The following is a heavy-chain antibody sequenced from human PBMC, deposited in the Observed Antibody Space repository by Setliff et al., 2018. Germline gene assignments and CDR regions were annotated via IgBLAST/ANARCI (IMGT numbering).Heavy chain of an antibody. CDR3: ARDPYNWNYGDAFDI. Sequence: LSLTCTVSGGSISSSSYYWGWIRQPPGKGLEWIGSIYYSGSTYYNPSLKSRVTISVDTSKNQFSLKLSSVTAADTAVYYCARDPYNWNYGDAFDIWGQGTMVTV. V-gene: IGHV4-39*07. CDR1: GGSISSSSYY. CDR2: IYYSGST. D-gene: IGHD1-7*01. J-gene: IGHJ3*02.